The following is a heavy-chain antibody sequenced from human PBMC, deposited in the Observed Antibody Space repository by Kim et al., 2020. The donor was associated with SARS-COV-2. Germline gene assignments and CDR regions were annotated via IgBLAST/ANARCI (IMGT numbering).Heavy chain of an antibody. D-gene: IGHD6-13*01. CDR3: GSLRIAAAGIIYYYYAMDV. CDR2: IIPIFGTA. Sequence: ASVKVSCKASGGTFSSYAISWVRQAPGQGLEWMGGIIPIFGTANYAQRFQGRVTITADGSTSTAYMELSSLRSEDTAVYYCGSLRIAAAGIIYYYYAMDVWGQGTTVTVSS. CDR1: GGTFSSYA. J-gene: IGHJ6*02. V-gene: IGHV1-69*13.